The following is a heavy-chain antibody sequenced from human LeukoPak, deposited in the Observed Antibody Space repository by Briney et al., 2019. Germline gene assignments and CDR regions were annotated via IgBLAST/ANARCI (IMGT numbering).Heavy chain of an antibody. J-gene: IGHJ6*03. D-gene: IGHD5-12*01. Sequence: SETLSLTCTVSGGSLSSSSYYWGWIRQPPGKGLEWIGSIYYSGSTYYNPSLKSRVTISVDTSKNQFSLKLSSVTAADTAVYYCARGRLVATGDYYYYMDVWGKGTTVTVSS. V-gene: IGHV4-39*01. CDR1: GGSLSSSSYY. CDR3: ARGRLVATGDYYYYMDV. CDR2: IYYSGST.